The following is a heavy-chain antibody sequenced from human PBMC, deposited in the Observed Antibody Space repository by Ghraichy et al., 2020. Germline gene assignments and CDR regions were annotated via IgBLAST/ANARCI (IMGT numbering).Heavy chain of an antibody. J-gene: IGHJ4*02. CDR3: AIEYCSSTTCHGGY. D-gene: IGHD2-2*01. V-gene: IGHV3-74*01. CDR2: INTDGSDA. Sequence: GGSLRLSFAASGFTFSNYWMHWVRQAPGKGLVWVSRINTDGSDARYADSVKGRFTISRDNAKNTLYLQMNSLRAEDTAVYYCAIEYCSSTTCHGGYWGQGILVTVSS. CDR1: GFTFSNYW.